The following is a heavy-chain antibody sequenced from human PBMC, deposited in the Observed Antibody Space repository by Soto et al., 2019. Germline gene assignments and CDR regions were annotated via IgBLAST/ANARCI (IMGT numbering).Heavy chain of an antibody. CDR2: IHGTRSII. V-gene: IGHV3-48*02. CDR1: GFTFSSHA. CDR3: ARDAGNADYDY. J-gene: IGHJ4*02. Sequence: GESLKISCAVSGFTFSSHAMNWVRQAPGKGLEWVAYIHGTRSIIYYADSVKGRFTISRDNAKNSLYLQMDSLRDEDTALYYCARDAGNADYDYWGQGTLVTVSS. D-gene: IGHD3-16*01.